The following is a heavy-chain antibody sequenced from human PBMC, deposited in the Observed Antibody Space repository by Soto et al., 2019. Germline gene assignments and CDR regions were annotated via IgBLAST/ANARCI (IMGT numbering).Heavy chain of an antibody. V-gene: IGHV3-30-3*01. CDR3: ARVLVNEDDYYYYGKDV. Sequence: PGGSLRLSCAASGFTFSSYAMHWVRQAPGKGLEWVAVISYDGSNKYYADSVKGRFTISRDNSKNTLYLQMNSLRAEDTAVYYCARVLVNEDDYYYYGKDVWSQGTTVTVSS. D-gene: IGHD2-8*01. CDR1: GFTFSSYA. CDR2: ISYDGSNK. J-gene: IGHJ6*02.